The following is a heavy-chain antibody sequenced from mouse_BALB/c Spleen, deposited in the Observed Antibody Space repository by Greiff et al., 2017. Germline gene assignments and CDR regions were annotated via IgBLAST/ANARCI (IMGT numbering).Heavy chain of an antibody. CDR3: ARSRGNYDYNTMDY. Sequence: VQLQQSGAELAKPGASVKMSCKVSGYSFTSYWMYWVKQKPGQGLEWIGYIIPSTGYTEYNQKLKDKATLTADKSSSTAYMQLNSLTSEDSAIYYCARSRGNYDYNTMDYWGQGTTVTVSS. J-gene: IGHJ4*01. CDR1: GYSFTSYW. CDR2: IIPSTGYT. D-gene: IGHD2-1*01. V-gene: IGHV1-7*01.